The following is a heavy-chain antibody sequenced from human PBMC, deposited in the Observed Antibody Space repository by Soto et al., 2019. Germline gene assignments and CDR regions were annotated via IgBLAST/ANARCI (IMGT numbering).Heavy chain of an antibody. V-gene: IGHV1-69*13. J-gene: IGHJ4*02. CDR1: GGTFSSYA. D-gene: IGHD3-10*01. CDR2: IIPIFGTA. Sequence: SVKVSCTASGGTFSSYAISWVRQAPGQGLEWMGGIIPIFGTANYAQKFQGRVTITADESTSTAYMELSSLRSEDTAVYYCARDKVAGPYGSGSLLSDYWGQGTLVTVSS. CDR3: ARDKVAGPYGSGSLLSDY.